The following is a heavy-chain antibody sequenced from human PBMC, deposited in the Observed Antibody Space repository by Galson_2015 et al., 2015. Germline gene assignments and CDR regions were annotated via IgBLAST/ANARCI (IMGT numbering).Heavy chain of an antibody. CDR1: GFTFSSYA. CDR2: ISYDGSNK. V-gene: IGHV3-30-3*01. D-gene: IGHD1-26*01. Sequence: SLRLSCAASGFTFSSYAMHWVRQAPGKGLEWVAVISYDGSNKYYADSVKGRFTISRDNSKNTLYLQMNSLRAEDTAVYYCARERWDQGYFDYWGQGTLVTVSS. CDR3: ARERWDQGYFDY. J-gene: IGHJ4*02.